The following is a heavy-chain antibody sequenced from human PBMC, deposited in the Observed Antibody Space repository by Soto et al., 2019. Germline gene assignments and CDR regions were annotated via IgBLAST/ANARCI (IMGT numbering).Heavy chain of an antibody. CDR2: VYATGTS. V-gene: IGHV4-4*07. CDR1: GGSLSKFY. Sequence: PSETLSLTCTVSGGSLSKFYWSLIRKTAGKCLEWMGRVYATGTSDYNPSLRSRIAMSVDISKKTFSLRLRSVTAADTGVYYCVRDGSKTLRDCFDPWGQGILVTVS. J-gene: IGHJ5*02. CDR3: VRDGSKTLRDCFDP. D-gene: IGHD4-17*01.